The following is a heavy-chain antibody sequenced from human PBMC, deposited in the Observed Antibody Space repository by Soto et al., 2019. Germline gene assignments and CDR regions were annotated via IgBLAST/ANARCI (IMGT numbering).Heavy chain of an antibody. J-gene: IGHJ4*02. CDR3: AKQYYYDSSGSYPFDY. CDR2: ISSSSSYT. D-gene: IGHD3-22*01. CDR1: GFTFSSYS. V-gene: IGHV3-21*01. Sequence: LRLSCAASGFTFSSYSMNWVRQAPGKGLEWVSSISSSSSYTYYADSVKGRFTISRDNAKNSLYLQMNSLRAEDTAVYYCAKQYYYDSSGSYPFDYWGQGTLVTVSS.